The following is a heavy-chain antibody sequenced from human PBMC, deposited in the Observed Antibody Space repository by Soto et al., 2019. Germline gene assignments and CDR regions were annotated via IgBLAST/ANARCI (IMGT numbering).Heavy chain of an antibody. CDR3: ARGVGIIAVAGPGYYGMDV. D-gene: IGHD6-19*01. CDR2: IYPGDSDT. J-gene: IGHJ6*02. V-gene: IGHV5-51*01. Sequence: GESLRISCKGSGYSFTSYWIGWVRQMPGKGLEWMGIIYPGDSDTRYSPSFQGQVTISADKSISTAYLQWSSLKASDTAMYYCARGVGIIAVAGPGYYGMDVWGQGTTVTVSS. CDR1: GYSFTSYW.